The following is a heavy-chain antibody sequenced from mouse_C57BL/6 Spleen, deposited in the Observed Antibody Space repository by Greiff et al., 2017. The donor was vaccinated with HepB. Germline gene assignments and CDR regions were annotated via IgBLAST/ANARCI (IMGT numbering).Heavy chain of an antibody. CDR1: GYTFTSYW. Sequence: VQLQQPGAELVMPGASVKLSCKASGYTFTSYWMHWVKQRPGQGLEWIGEIDPSDSYTNYNQKFKGKSTLTVDKSSSTAYMQLSSLTSEDSAVYYCARSLYGSSLYYVDYWGQGTTLTVSS. CDR3: ARSLYGSSLYYVDY. CDR2: IDPSDSYT. D-gene: IGHD1-1*01. J-gene: IGHJ2*01. V-gene: IGHV1-69*01.